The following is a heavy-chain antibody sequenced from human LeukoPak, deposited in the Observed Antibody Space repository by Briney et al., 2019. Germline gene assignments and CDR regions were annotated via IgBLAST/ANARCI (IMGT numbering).Heavy chain of an antibody. V-gene: IGHV4-34*01. CDR1: GGSFSGYY. D-gene: IGHD3-22*01. J-gene: IGHJ4*02. Sequence: PSETLSLTCAVYGGSFSGYYWSWIRQPPGKGLEWIGEINHSGSTNCNPSLKSRVTISVDTSKNQFSLKLSSVTAADTAVYYCARAPHAPGAYDSSGYAVDYWGQGTLVTVSS. CDR3: ARAPHAPGAYDSSGYAVDY. CDR2: INHSGST.